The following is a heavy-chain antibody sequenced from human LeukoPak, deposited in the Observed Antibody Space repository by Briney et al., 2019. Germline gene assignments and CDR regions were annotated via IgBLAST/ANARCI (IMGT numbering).Heavy chain of an antibody. CDR1: GFTFSTYSSYT. CDR3: ATEAYTSRWYFDY. J-gene: IGHJ4*02. V-gene: IGHV3-21*01. D-gene: IGHD6-13*01. Sequence: GGSLRLSCAASGFTFSTYSSYTMNWVRQAPGKGLEWDSSIGSSGRYIFYADSVRGRFTISRDNAKNSLYLQMNSLRAEDTAVYYCATEAYTSRWYFDYWGQGTLVTVSS. CDR2: IGSSGRYI.